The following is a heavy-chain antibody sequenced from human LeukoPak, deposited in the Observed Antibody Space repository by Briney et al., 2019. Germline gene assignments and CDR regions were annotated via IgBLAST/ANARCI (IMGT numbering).Heavy chain of an antibody. J-gene: IGHJ4*02. D-gene: IGHD7-27*01. CDR3: AGTGPFFDY. V-gene: IGHV4-59*01. CDR2: MYYSGGT. CDR1: GASISGYY. Sequence: SETLSLTCRVSGASISGYYWSWIRQPPGKGLEWIGHMYYSGGTTYNPSLKSRVSISLDTSKKHFSLKLSSLTAADTAVYYCAGTGPFFDYWSQGTLVTVSS.